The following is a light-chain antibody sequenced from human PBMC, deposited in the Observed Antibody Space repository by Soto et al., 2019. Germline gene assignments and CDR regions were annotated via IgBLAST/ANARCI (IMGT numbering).Light chain of an antibody. CDR2: YDD. J-gene: IGLJ3*02. CDR3: ASWDDSLDGWV. Sequence: QAVVTQPPSVSEAPRQRVTISCSGSRSNIGDNAVNWYQQVPGKAPKLLIYYDDLLPSGVSDRFSGSKSGTSASLAISGLQSEDEADYYCASWDDSLDGWVFGGGTKLTVL. CDR1: RSNIGDNA. V-gene: IGLV1-36*01.